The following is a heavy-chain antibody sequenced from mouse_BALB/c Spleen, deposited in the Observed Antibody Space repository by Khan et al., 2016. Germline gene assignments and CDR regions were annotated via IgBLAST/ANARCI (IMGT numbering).Heavy chain of an antibody. CDR3: AGEISYHTSRGFAY. V-gene: IGHV14-1*02. CDR2: IDPENGNT. CDR1: GFNIKDYY. J-gene: IGHJ3*01. D-gene: IGHD2-12*01. Sequence: VQLQQSGAELVRPGALVKLSCKASGFNIKDYYLHWVKQRPEQGLEWVGWIDPENGNTIYDPKFQGKASMTADTSSNTAYLQLSSLTSEDTAVYYCAGEISYHTSRGFAYWGQGTLVIVSA.